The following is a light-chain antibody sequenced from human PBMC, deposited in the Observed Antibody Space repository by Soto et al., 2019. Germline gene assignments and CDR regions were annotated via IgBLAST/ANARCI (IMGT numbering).Light chain of an antibody. CDR1: SSDVGSYNL. CDR3: CSYAVSSPHYV. CDR2: EVS. J-gene: IGLJ1*01. V-gene: IGLV2-23*02. Sequence: QSALTQPASVSGSPGQSITISCTGTSSDVGSYNLVSWYQQHPGKAPKLMIYEVSKRPSGVSNRFSGSKSGNTAALTISGLQAEDEADYYCCSYAVSSPHYVFGTGTKLTVL.